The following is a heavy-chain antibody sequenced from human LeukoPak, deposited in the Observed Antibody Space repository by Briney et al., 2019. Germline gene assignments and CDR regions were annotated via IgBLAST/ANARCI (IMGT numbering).Heavy chain of an antibody. D-gene: IGHD4-23*01. V-gene: IGHV3-23*01. CDR2: ISGSGDRT. CDR3: AKDREQAATVVTTGCDY. J-gene: IGHJ4*02. CDR1: GFTFSSSA. Sequence: GGSLRLSCAASGFTFSSSAMSWVRQAPGKGLEWVSTISGSGDRTYYADSVKGRFTISRDNSKNTLYLQMNSLRAEDTAVYYCAKDREQAATVVTTGCDYWGQGTLVTVSS.